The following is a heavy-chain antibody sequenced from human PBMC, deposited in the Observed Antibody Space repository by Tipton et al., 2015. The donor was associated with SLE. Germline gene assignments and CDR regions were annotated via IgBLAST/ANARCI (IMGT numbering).Heavy chain of an antibody. CDR1: GASVSSFC. J-gene: IGHJ6*02. D-gene: IGHD1-26*01. CDR2: VCNSVST. CDR3: ARLSGSEPAV. Sequence: TLSLTCTVSGASVSSFCWNWIRQSPGKGLEWIACVCNSVSTNYDPSLKSRGTISADTSKNQISLMLSSVTAADTAVYYCARLSGSEPAVWGQGTTVTVSS. V-gene: IGHV4-59*08.